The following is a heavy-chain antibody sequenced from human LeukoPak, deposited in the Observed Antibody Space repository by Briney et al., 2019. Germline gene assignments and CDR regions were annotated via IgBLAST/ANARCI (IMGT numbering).Heavy chain of an antibody. CDR1: GFTFTKYE. V-gene: IGHV3-48*03. Sequence: PGGSLRLSCAASGFTFTKYEMNWVRQAPGKGLEWVSYTSCSGTTMYYADSVKGRFTISRDNAKNSLFLQMNSLRAEDTAVYYCARRFCGSNTCFFDYWGQGALVTVSS. CDR2: TSCSGTTM. J-gene: IGHJ4*02. CDR3: ARRFCGSNTCFFDY. D-gene: IGHD2-2*01.